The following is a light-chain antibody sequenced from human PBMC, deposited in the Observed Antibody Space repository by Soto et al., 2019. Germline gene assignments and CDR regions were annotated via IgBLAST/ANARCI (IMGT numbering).Light chain of an antibody. V-gene: IGLV2-14*01. Sequence: QSALTQPASVSGSPGQSITISCTGTSSDVGGYNYVSWYQQHPGKAPKLMIYDVSNRPSGVSNRFSGSKSGNTASLTISALQAEDEAYYYCSSYTSSSTLEVVFGGGPKLTVL. CDR3: SSYTSSSTLEVV. CDR1: SSDVGGYNY. CDR2: DVS. J-gene: IGLJ2*01.